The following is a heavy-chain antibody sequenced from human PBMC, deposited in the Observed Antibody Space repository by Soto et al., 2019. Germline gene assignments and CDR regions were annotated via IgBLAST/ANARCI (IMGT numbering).Heavy chain of an antibody. CDR3: ARGYCTATICDPWFDP. Sequence: GESLKISCKGVGYRLDAAWIGWVRQMPVKGLEWMGIIYPGDSDTRYSPSFQGQVTISVDKSITTAYLQWSSLKASDTAMYYCARGYCTATICDPWFDPWGQGTLVTVSS. CDR1: GYRLDAAW. J-gene: IGHJ5*02. V-gene: IGHV5-51*01. CDR2: IYPGDSDT. D-gene: IGHD2-8*02.